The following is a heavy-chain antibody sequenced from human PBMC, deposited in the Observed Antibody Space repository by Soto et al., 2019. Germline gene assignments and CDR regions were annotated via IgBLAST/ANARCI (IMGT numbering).Heavy chain of an antibody. Sequence: PSETLSLTCIVSGGSISSSSYYWGWIRQPPRKGLEWIGSIYYSGSTYYNPSLKSRVTISVDTSKNQFSLKLSSVTAADTAVYYCARHFTYYYGSGSFNWFDPWGQGTLVTVSS. J-gene: IGHJ5*02. CDR2: IYYSGST. V-gene: IGHV4-39*01. CDR3: ARHFTYYYGSGSFNWFDP. D-gene: IGHD3-10*01. CDR1: GGSISSSSYY.